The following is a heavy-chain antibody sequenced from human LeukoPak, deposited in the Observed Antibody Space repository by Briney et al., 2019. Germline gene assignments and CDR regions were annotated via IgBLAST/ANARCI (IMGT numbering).Heavy chain of an antibody. CDR1: GFTFSSHL. CDR3: VRKFATGD. J-gene: IGHJ4*02. CDR2: VKSDGTAA. V-gene: IGHV3-74*01. D-gene: IGHD1-14*01. Sequence: GGSLRLSCAASGFTFSSHLMHWVRQAQGTGLVWVSSVKSDGTAANYADSVKGRFTISRDNAKNTLYLQMNSLRVEDTAVYYCVRKFATGDWGQGTLVTVSS.